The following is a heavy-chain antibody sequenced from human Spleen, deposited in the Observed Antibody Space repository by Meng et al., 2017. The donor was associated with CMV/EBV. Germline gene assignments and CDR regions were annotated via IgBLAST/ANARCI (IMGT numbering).Heavy chain of an antibody. CDR1: GGSVSSGSYY. Sequence: SETLSLTCTVSGGSVSSGSYYWSWIRQPPGKGLESIGYIHYSGSTNYHPSLKSRVTISLDTPKNQFSLQLRSLTAADTAVYYCARQNYYPYWYFDIWGRGTPVTVSS. J-gene: IGHJ2*01. V-gene: IGHV4-61*01. CDR2: IHYSGST. D-gene: IGHD3-10*01. CDR3: ARQNYYPYWYFDI.